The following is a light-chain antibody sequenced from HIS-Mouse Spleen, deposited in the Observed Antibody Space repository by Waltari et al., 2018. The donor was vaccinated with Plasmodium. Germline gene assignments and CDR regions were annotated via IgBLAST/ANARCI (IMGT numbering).Light chain of an antibody. CDR2: WAS. Sequence: DIVMTQSPDSLAVSLGVRATINAKSSQSVLYSSNNKNYLAWYQQKPGQPPKLLIYWASTRESGVPDRFSGSGSGTDFTLTISSLQAEDVAVYYCQQYYSTPWTFGQGTKVEIK. J-gene: IGKJ1*01. CDR3: QQYYSTPWT. V-gene: IGKV4-1*01. CDR1: QSVLYSSNNKNY.